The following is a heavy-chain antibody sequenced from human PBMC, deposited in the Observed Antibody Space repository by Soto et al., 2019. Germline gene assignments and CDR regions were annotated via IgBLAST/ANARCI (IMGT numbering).Heavy chain of an antibody. Sequence: QVQLVQSGAEVKKPGASVKVSCKASGYTFSDHDINWVRQASGQGPEWLGWMNPNSGDTGYAQNFQGRVTMTRDTSQRTAYMELSSLRSEDTAVYYCARVGGNWNDDYFDYWGQGTLVTFSS. CDR1: GYTFSDHD. D-gene: IGHD1-1*01. CDR3: ARVGGNWNDDYFDY. J-gene: IGHJ4*02. V-gene: IGHV1-8*01. CDR2: MNPNSGDT.